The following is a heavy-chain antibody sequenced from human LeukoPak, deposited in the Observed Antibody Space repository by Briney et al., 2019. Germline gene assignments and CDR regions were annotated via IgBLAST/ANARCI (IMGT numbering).Heavy chain of an antibody. CDR3: ARDLSDSSGSPYNWFDP. CDR2: INPNSGGT. V-gene: IGHV1-2*02. CDR1: GYTFTGYY. Sequence: ASVKVSCKASGYTFTGYYMHWVRQAPGQGREGMGWINPNSGGTNYAQKFQGRVTMTRDTSISTAYMELSRLRSDDTAVYYCARDLSDSSGSPYNWFDPWGQGTLVTVSS. J-gene: IGHJ5*02. D-gene: IGHD3-22*01.